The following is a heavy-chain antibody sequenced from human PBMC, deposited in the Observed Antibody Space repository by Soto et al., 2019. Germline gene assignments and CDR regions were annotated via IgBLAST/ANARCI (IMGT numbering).Heavy chain of an antibody. CDR2: IFPGDSDT. D-gene: IGHD2-2*01. V-gene: IGHV5-51*01. CDR3: ARREVGASSYFQH. J-gene: IGHJ1*01. CDR1: GYSFSSHW. Sequence: EVQLVQSGAEVKKPGESLTISCKGSGYSFSSHWIGWVRQMPGKGLEWMGIIFPGDSDTRYSPSFQGQVTISAEKSISTAYLKWSSLKASDTAMYYCARREVGASSYFQHWGQGTLVTVSS.